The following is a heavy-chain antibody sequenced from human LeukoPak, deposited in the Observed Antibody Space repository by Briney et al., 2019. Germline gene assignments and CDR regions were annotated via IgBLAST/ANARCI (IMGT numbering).Heavy chain of an antibody. Sequence: GESLKISCKGSGYSFTSYWIGWVRQMPGKGLEWMGIIYPGDSDTRYSPSFQGQVTISADKSISTAYLQWSSLKASDTAMYYCARPPPFGYSYGTAEDYWGQGTLVTVSS. J-gene: IGHJ4*02. CDR3: ARPPPFGYSYGTAEDY. CDR1: GYSFTSYW. V-gene: IGHV5-51*01. D-gene: IGHD5-18*01. CDR2: IYPGDSDT.